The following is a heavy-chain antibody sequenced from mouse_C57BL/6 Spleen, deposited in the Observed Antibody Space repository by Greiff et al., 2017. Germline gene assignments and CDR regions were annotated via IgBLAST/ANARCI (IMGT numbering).Heavy chain of an antibody. CDR3: ARWYYSNPYWYFDV. J-gene: IGHJ1*03. V-gene: IGHV1-18*01. D-gene: IGHD2-5*01. CDR1: GYTFTDYN. CDR2: INPNNGGT. Sequence: EVMLVESGPELVKPGASVKIPCKASGYTFTDYNMDWVKQSHGKSLEWIGDINPNNGGTIYNQKFKGKATLTVDKSSSTAYMELRSLTSEDTAVYYCARWYYSNPYWYFDVWGTGTTVTVSS.